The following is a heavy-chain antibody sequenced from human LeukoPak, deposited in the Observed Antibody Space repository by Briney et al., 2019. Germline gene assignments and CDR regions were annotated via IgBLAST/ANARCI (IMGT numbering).Heavy chain of an antibody. V-gene: IGHV3-66*01. D-gene: IGHD4-23*01. J-gene: IGHJ5*02. CDR2: LYSGGAT. CDR1: GFSVSGIH. Sequence: GGSLRLSCVASGFSVSGIHMNWVRQAPGKDLEWVSGLYSGGATYYAESIGGRLTISSGHYKNTLYLQITNLRDDDTAIYYCARGSGNVGVRLDPGGQGIRLTLPS. CDR3: ARGSGNVGVRLDP.